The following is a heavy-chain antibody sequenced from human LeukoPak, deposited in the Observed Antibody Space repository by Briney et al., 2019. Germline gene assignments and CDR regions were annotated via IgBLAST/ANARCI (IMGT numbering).Heavy chain of an antibody. D-gene: IGHD3-3*01. CDR3: ARSLEITIFGVVPPDV. Sequence: SETLSLTCTVSGGSISSYYWSWIRQPPGKGLEWIGYIYYSGSTNYNPSLKSRVTISVDTSKNQFSLKLSSVTAADTAVYYCARSLEITIFGVVPPDVWGKGTTVTVSS. J-gene: IGHJ6*04. V-gene: IGHV4-59*01. CDR1: GGSISSYY. CDR2: IYYSGST.